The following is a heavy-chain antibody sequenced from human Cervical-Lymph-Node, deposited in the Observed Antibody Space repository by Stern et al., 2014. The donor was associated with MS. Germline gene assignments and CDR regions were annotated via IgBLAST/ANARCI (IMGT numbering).Heavy chain of an antibody. CDR2: IIVGDGDT. V-gene: IGHV1-3*01. J-gene: IGHJ4*02. D-gene: IGHD5-12*01. CDR3: ARNQLATIILDY. CDR1: GYTFPGYA. Sequence: QVQLMQSGAEVKKPGASVKVSCKASGYTFPGYAIHWVRQAPGQKLEWMGWIIVGDGDTKYSQKFQGRVTMTRDTSANTAYMELSSLRSEDTAVYYCARNQLATIILDYWGQGTLVTVSS.